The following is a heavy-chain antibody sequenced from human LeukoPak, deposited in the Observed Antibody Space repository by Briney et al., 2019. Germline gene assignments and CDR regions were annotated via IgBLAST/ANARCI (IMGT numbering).Heavy chain of an antibody. CDR1: GFTFSSYA. D-gene: IGHD5-18*01. CDR2: ISGSGGST. CDR3: AKDQTYSYGYFPSEYFDY. Sequence: PGGSLRLSCAASGFTFSSYAMSWVRQAPGEGLEWVSAISGSGGSTYYADSVKGRFTISRDNSKNTLYLQMNSLRAEDTAVYYCAKDQTYSYGYFPSEYFDYWGQGTLVTVSS. V-gene: IGHV3-23*01. J-gene: IGHJ4*02.